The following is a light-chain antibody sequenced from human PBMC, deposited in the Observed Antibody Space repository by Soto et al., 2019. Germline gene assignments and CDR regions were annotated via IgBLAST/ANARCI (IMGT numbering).Light chain of an antibody. CDR2: GTS. V-gene: IGKV3-20*01. Sequence: EIVLTQSPGILSLSPGARATLSCRASQTVAYTSLAWYQQRPGQAPRLLIYGTSTRATGTPDRFIGSGSGTAFTLTISGLEPEDFAVYYCQQDVTTPRTFGQGSKVE. J-gene: IGKJ1*01. CDR3: QQDVTTPRT. CDR1: QTVAYTS.